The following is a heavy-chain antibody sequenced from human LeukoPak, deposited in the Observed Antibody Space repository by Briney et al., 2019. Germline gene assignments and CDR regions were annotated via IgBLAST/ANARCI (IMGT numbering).Heavy chain of an antibody. CDR1: GGTSSIYA. J-gene: IGHJ4*02. V-gene: IGHV1-69*05. CDR2: IIPIFGTA. Sequence: SVTLSCKASGGTSSIYAISWVRQAPGQGLGWMGRIIPIFGTANYAQKFQGRVTITTDESTSTAYMELSSLRSEDTAVYYCARTLYSGSYYPDYWGQGTLVTVSS. CDR3: ARTLYSGSYYPDY. D-gene: IGHD1-26*01.